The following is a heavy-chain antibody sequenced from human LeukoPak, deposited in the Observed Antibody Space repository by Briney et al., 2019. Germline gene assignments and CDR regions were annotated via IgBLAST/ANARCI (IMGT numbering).Heavy chain of an antibody. J-gene: IGHJ6*03. CDR2: IYSDGST. CDR1: GFTVSSNY. Sequence: GGSLRLSCAASGFTVSSNYMSWVRQAPGKGLEWVSIIYSDGSTYYADSVKGRFTISRDNSKNTLYLQMNSLRAEDTAVYYCARDRTGQQLTSRKDYYYMDVWGKGTTVTISS. CDR3: ARDRTGQQLTSRKDYYYMDV. D-gene: IGHD4-11*01. V-gene: IGHV3-66*01.